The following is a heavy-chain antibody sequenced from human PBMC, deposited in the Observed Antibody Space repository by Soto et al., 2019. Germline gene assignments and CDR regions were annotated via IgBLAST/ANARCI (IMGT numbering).Heavy chain of an antibody. V-gene: IGHV3-33*01. CDR2: IWYDGSNK. Sequence: GGSLRLSCAASGFTFSSFGMHWVRQAPGKGLEWVAVIWYDGSNKFYSDSVKGRFTISRDNSKNTLYLQMNSLRAEDTAVYYCARDQRYYYDSSGYYGYFACWGQGSLVTVSS. D-gene: IGHD3-22*01. CDR3: ARDQRYYYDSSGYYGYFAC. J-gene: IGHJ4*02. CDR1: GFTFSSFG.